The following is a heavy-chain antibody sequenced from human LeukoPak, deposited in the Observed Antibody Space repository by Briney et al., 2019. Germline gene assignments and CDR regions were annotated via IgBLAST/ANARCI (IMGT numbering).Heavy chain of an antibody. V-gene: IGHV4-39*01. CDR2: IYYSGST. Sequence: GSLRLSCAASGFTFNSYSMNWFRQPPGKGLEWIGSIYYSGSTYYNPSLKSRVTISVDTSKNQFYLKLSSVTAADTAVYYCARHGTYSSSWYLPFGYWGQGTLVTVSS. J-gene: IGHJ4*02. D-gene: IGHD6-13*01. CDR1: GFTFNSYSMN. CDR3: ARHGTYSSSWYLPFGY.